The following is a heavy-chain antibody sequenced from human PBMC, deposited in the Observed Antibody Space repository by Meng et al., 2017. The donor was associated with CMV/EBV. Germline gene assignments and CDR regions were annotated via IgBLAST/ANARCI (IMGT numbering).Heavy chain of an antibody. CDR2: IYYSGST. V-gene: IGHV4-31*03. J-gene: IGHJ4*02. Sequence: TVSGGSISSGGYYWSWIRQHPGKGLEWIGYIYYSGSTYYNPSLKSRVTISVDTSKNQFSLKLSSVTAADTAVYYCARSGDDYNSMDYWGQGTLVTVSS. CDR1: GGSISSGGYY. CDR3: ARSGDDYNSMDY. D-gene: IGHD5-24*01.